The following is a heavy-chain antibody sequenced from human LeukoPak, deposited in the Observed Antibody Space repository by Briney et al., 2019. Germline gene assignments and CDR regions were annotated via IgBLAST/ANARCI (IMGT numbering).Heavy chain of an antibody. CDR1: GFTFSSNA. V-gene: IGHV3-30*18. CDR2: ISYDGRNI. J-gene: IGHJ3*02. D-gene: IGHD6-19*01. Sequence: PGGSLRLSCAASGFTFSSNAMHWVRQAPGKGLEWVAVISYDGRNINYGDSVKGRFTISRDNSKNTLYLQMNSLRAEDTAVYYCAKDFEYSSGWYGALDIWGQGTMVTVSS. CDR3: AKDFEYSSGWYGALDI.